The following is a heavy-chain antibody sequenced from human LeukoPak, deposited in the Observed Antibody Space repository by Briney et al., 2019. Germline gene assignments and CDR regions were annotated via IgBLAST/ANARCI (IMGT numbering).Heavy chain of an antibody. J-gene: IGHJ6*03. V-gene: IGHV4-34*01. D-gene: IGHD3-3*01. CDR2: INHSGST. CDR1: GGSFSGYY. Sequence: SETLSLTCAVYGGSFSGYYWSWIRQPPGKGLERIGEINHSGSTNYNPSLKSRVTISVDTSKNQFSLKLSSVTAADTAVYYCARGGYDFWSGRLYYYYYMDVWGKGTTVTVSS. CDR3: ARGGYDFWSGRLYYYYYMDV.